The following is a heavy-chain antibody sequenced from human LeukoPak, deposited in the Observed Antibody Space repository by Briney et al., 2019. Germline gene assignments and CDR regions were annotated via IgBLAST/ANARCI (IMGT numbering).Heavy chain of an antibody. CDR3: AREYGDLYAFDI. D-gene: IGHD4-17*01. Sequence: GGSLRLSCAASGFTFSSYSMNWDRQAPGKGLEWVSYISSSSSTIYYADSVKGRFTISRDNAKNSLYLQMNSLRAEDTAVYYCAREYGDLYAFDIWGQGTMVTVSS. J-gene: IGHJ3*02. CDR2: ISSSSSTI. V-gene: IGHV3-48*01. CDR1: GFTFSSYS.